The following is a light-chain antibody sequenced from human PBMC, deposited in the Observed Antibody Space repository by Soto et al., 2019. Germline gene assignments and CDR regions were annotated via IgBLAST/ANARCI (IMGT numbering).Light chain of an antibody. V-gene: IGLV2-23*02. J-gene: IGLJ1*01. CDR1: SSDVGSYSL. CDR3: CSYAGSTTLYV. Sequence: HCALTKPAYGSVAAGEASTISCTGTSSDVGSYSLVSWYQQHPGKAPKLMIYEVSKRPSGVSNRFSASKSGNTASLTISGLQAEDEADYYCCSYAGSTTLYVFGSGTKVTVL. CDR2: EVS.